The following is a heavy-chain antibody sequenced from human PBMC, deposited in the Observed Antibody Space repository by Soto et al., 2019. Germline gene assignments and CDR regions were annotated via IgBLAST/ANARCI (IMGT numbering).Heavy chain of an antibody. CDR3: ARVGQLELSGSYSGWFDP. Sequence: QVQLVQSGAEVKKPGSSVKVSCKASGGTFSSYAISWVRQAPGQGLEWMGGIIPIFGTANYAQKFQGRVQITADEAARTAYMELSSLRSEDTAVYYCARVGQLELSGSYSGWFDPWGQGTLVTVSS. V-gene: IGHV1-69*12. CDR1: GGTFSSYA. D-gene: IGHD3-10*01. J-gene: IGHJ5*02. CDR2: IIPIFGTA.